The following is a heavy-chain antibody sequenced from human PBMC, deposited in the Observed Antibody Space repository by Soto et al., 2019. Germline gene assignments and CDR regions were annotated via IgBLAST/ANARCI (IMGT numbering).Heavy chain of an antibody. CDR1: GYTFTSYA. V-gene: IGHV1-3*01. J-gene: IGHJ4*02. CDR2: INAGNGNT. Sequence: QVQLVQSGAEVKKPGASVKVSCKASGYTFTSYAMHWVRQAPGQRLEWMGWINAGNGNTKYSQKFQGRVTITRDTAASTAYMELSSLRSEDTAVYYCARGAKCEQLAYFDYWGQGTLVTVSS. D-gene: IGHD1-1*01. CDR3: ARGAKCEQLAYFDY.